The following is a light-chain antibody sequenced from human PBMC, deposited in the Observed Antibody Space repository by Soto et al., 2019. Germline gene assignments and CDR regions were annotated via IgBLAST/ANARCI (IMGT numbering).Light chain of an antibody. CDR1: SSDVGGYNY. CDR3: SSYTSGSLRV. CDR2: EVS. J-gene: IGLJ1*01. V-gene: IGLV2-14*01. Sequence: SVLTQPASVSGSPGQSITISCTGTSSDVGGYNYVSWYQQHPGKAPKLLIYEVSYRPSGVSDRFSGSKSGNTASLTISGLQAEDEADYYCSSYTSGSLRVFGTGTKLTVL.